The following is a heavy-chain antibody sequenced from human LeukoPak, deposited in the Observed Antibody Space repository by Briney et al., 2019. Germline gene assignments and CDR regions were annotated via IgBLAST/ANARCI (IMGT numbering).Heavy chain of an antibody. V-gene: IGHV4-39*01. J-gene: IGHJ4*02. CDR2: MYYSGST. D-gene: IGHD6-13*01. Sequence: SETLSLTCTVSGGSISSSSYYWGWIRQPPGKGLEWIGTMYYSGSTYYNPSLRSRVTISVDTSKNQFSLKLSSVTAADTAVYYCARLGGSNWYLFDYWGQGTLVTVSS. CDR3: ARLGGSNWYLFDY. CDR1: GGSISSSSYY.